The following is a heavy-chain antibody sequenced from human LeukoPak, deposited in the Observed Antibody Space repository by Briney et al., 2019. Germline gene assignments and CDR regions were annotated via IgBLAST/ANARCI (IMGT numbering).Heavy chain of an antibody. CDR1: GYNFTSYW. CDR3: ARQRIMITFGGVIPLGMNV. J-gene: IGHJ6*04. CDR2: IYPGGSDT. Sequence: GESLKISCKGSGYNFTSYWIGWVRQMPGKGLEWMGIIYPGGSDTRYSPSLQGQLTMSADKSISTAYLQWSSLKASDTAMYYCARQRIMITFGGVIPLGMNVWGKGTTVTVSS. V-gene: IGHV5-51*01. D-gene: IGHD3-16*02.